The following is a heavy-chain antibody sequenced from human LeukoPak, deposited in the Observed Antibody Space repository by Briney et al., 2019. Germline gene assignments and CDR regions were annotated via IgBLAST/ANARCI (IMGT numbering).Heavy chain of an antibody. J-gene: IGHJ4*02. V-gene: IGHV1-2*02. CDR2: INPNSGGT. CDR3: ATGTYYDILTGFYRRRYFEY. CDR1: GYTFTGYY. Sequence: ASVKVSCKASGYTFTGYYMHWVRQAPGQGLEWMGWINPNSGGTNYAQKFQGRVTMTRDTSISTAYMELSRLRSDDTAVYYCATGTYYDILTGFYRRRYFEYWGQGTLVTVSS. D-gene: IGHD3-9*01.